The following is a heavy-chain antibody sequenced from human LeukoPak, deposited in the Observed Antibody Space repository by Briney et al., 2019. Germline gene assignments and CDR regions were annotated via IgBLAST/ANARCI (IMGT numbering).Heavy chain of an antibody. CDR2: AYHSGIT. CDR1: GGSISSYD. D-gene: IGHD2-2*02. Sequence: SETLSLTCTVSGGSISSYDWSWIRQPPGKELELIGYAYHSGITNYNPSLKSRVTISVDTSESQFSLRLSSVTAADTAIYYCARHGNTFYPWGQGMLVTVSS. V-gene: IGHV4-59*01. J-gene: IGHJ5*02. CDR3: ARHGNTFYP.